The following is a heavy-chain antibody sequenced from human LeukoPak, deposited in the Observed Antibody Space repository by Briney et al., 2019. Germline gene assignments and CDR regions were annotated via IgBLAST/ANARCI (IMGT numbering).Heavy chain of an antibody. J-gene: IGHJ6*02. D-gene: IGHD3-16*01. V-gene: IGHV4-59*12. Sequence: PSETLSLTCTVSGASISSYYWSWIRQPPGQGLDWIGYISDSGSTNYNPSLESRVTMSVDTSKNQFSLKLTSVTAADTAVYFCARDVYDYVWGDYYYYGMDVWGHGTTVTVSS. CDR3: ARDVYDYVWGDYYYYGMDV. CDR2: ISDSGST. CDR1: GASISSYY.